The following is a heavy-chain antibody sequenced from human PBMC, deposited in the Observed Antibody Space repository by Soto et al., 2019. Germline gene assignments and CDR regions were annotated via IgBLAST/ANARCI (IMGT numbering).Heavy chain of an antibody. Sequence: GGSLRLSCAASGFTFSDHYMDWVRQAPGKGLEWVARSRNKANSYTTEYAAPVKGRVTISRDDSKNSLYLQMNSLKTEDTAVYYCARGIAVAGLYNYHGLDVWGQGTAVTVSS. CDR1: GFTFSDHY. CDR3: ARGIAVAGLYNYHGLDV. CDR2: SRNKANSYTT. V-gene: IGHV3-72*01. J-gene: IGHJ6*02. D-gene: IGHD6-19*01.